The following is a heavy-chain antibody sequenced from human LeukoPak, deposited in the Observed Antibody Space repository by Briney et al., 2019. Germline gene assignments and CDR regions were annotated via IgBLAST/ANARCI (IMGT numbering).Heavy chain of an antibody. V-gene: IGHV3-53*01. CDR2: IYSGGST. CDR1: GFTVSSNY. J-gene: IGHJ3*01. D-gene: IGHD3-10*01. CDR3: AKAVVLLWFGGDAFDV. Sequence: PGGSLRLSCAASGFTVSSNYMSWVRQAPGKGLEWVSVIYSGGSTYYADSVKGRFTISRDNSKNTLYLQMNSLRPEDTAVYYCAKAVVLLWFGGDAFDVWGQGTMVTVSS.